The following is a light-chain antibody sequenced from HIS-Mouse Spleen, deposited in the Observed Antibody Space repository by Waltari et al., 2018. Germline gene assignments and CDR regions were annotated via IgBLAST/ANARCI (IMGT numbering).Light chain of an antibody. CDR2: RNN. V-gene: IGLV1-47*01. J-gene: IGLJ3*02. Sequence: QSVLTQPPSASGTPGPRVTISFSGSSSNIGSNYVYWYQQLPGTAPKLLIYRNNQRPSGVPDRFSGPKSGTSASLAISGLRSEDEADYYCAAWDDSLSGPVFGGGTKLTVL. CDR1: SSNIGSNY. CDR3: AAWDDSLSGPV.